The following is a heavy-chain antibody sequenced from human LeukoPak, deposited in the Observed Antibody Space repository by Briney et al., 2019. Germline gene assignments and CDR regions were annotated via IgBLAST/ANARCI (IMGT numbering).Heavy chain of an antibody. V-gene: IGHV3-30-3*01. CDR3: ARDPSLVAATNNWFDP. J-gene: IGHJ5*02. CDR2: ISYDGSNK. D-gene: IGHD2-15*01. CDR1: GFTFSSYA. Sequence: GGSLRLSCAASGFTFSSYAMHWVRQAPGKGLEWVAVISYDGSNKYYADSVKGRFTISRDNSKYTLYLQMNSLRAEDTAVYYCARDPSLVAATNNWFDPWGQGTLVTVSS.